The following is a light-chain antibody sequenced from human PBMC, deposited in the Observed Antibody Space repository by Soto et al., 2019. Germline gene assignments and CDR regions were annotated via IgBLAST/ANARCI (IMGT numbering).Light chain of an antibody. CDR2: GGS. V-gene: IGKV3-20*01. Sequence: EILLTQSPGTLSLSPGETATLSCRASQSVTSTYLAWYQQRPGQSPRLIIYGGSTSATGFPDRFSGGGSGTGLTRTISRLAPEDSAVYSCRCHQCESSRIYSFGQGTKLEI. CDR3: RCHQCESSRIYS. CDR1: QSVTSTY. J-gene: IGKJ2*03.